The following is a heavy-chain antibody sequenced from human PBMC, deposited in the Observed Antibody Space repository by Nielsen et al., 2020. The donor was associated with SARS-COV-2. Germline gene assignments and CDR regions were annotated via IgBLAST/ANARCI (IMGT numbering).Heavy chain of an antibody. CDR3: AKSRIYHMDV. J-gene: IGHJ6*03. CDR1: GYSFISYG. CDR2: ISGYNGNT. Sequence: SVKVSCKTSGYSFISYGISWVRQAPGQGLEWMGWISGYNGNTKFAQKFQGRVTMTRKTSISTAYMELSSLTSEDTAVYFCAKSRIYHMDVWGKGTTVTVSS. V-gene: IGHV1-18*04.